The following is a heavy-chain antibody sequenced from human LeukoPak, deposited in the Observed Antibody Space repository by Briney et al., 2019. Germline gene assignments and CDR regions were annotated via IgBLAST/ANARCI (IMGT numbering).Heavy chain of an antibody. V-gene: IGHV1-18*01. CDR2: ISAYNGNT. Sequence: SVKVSCKASGYTFTSYGISWVRQAPGQGLEWMGWISAYNGNTNYAQKLQGRVTMTTDTSTSTAYMELRSLRSDDTAVYYCARAGSSSWPIYYYYYGMDVWSQGTTVTVSS. CDR1: GYTFTSYG. D-gene: IGHD6-13*01. CDR3: ARAGSSSWPIYYYYYGMDV. J-gene: IGHJ6*02.